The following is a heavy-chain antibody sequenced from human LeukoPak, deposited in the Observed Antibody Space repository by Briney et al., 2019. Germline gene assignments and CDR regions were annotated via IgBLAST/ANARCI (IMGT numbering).Heavy chain of an antibody. D-gene: IGHD4-17*01. CDR1: GFTFSRSG. V-gene: IGHV3-23*01. Sequence: GGSLRLSCAASGFTFSRSGMHWVRQPPGKGLEWVSAVSGSGGTTYSADSVRGRFTISRDNSKNTLYLQMNSLRAEDTAVYYCAKLTTVTISDYYTMDVWGQGTTVTVSS. CDR3: AKLTTVTISDYYTMDV. J-gene: IGHJ6*02. CDR2: VSGSGGTT.